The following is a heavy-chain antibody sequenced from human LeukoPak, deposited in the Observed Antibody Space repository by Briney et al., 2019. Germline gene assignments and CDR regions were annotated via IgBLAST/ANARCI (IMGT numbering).Heavy chain of an antibody. V-gene: IGHV3-23*01. CDR1: GFSFSSFA. Sequence: GGSLRLSCVGSGFSFSSFAMTWVRQAPGKGLEWVSTIYGGGTNTFYADSVKGRFTISRDDSKNMQFLEMDSLRPEDTAVYFCAKRITVAAGIYFDSWGQGTLVTVSS. D-gene: IGHD6-19*01. CDR2: IYGGGTNT. J-gene: IGHJ4*02. CDR3: AKRITVAAGIYFDS.